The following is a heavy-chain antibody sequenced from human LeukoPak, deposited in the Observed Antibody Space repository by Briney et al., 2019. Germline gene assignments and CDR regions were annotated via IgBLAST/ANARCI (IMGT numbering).Heavy chain of an antibody. D-gene: IGHD6-19*01. CDR1: GFTFSDYS. CDR3: ARVDSSGWGTFDF. CDR2: ISSSGPM. J-gene: IGHJ4*02. V-gene: IGHV3-11*01. Sequence: GGSLRLSCAASGFTFSDYSTSWIRQAPGKGLEWVSYISSSGPMSHPDSVKGRFTVFRDNAKNSLYLQMTNLRAEDTAVYFCARVDSSGWGTFDFWGQGTLVSVSS.